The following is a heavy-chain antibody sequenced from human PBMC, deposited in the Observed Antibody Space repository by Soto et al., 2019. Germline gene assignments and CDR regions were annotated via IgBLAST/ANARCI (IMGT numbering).Heavy chain of an antibody. Sequence: GGSLRLSCAASGFTFSSYAMHWVRQAPGKGLEWVAVISYDGSNKYYADSVKGRFTISRDNSKNTLCLQMNSLRAEDTAVYYCARAPRGYSGYAYLRRQTYGMDVWGQGTTVTVSS. V-gene: IGHV3-30-3*01. J-gene: IGHJ6*02. CDR2: ISYDGSNK. D-gene: IGHD5-12*01. CDR1: GFTFSSYA. CDR3: ARAPRGYSGYAYLRRQTYGMDV.